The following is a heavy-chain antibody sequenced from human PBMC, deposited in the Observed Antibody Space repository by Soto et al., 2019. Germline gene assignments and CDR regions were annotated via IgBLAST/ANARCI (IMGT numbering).Heavy chain of an antibody. V-gene: IGHV3-23*01. D-gene: IGHD3-22*01. CDR1: GFSFSSYA. J-gene: IGHJ4*02. CDR2: ISGSGGST. Sequence: HPGGSLRLSCAASGFSFSSYAMSWVRQAPGKGLEWVSAISGSGGSTYYADSVKGRFTISRDNSKNTLYLQMNSLRAEDTAVYYCAKGQIYYYDSSGYDYWGQGTLVTVSS. CDR3: AKGQIYYYDSSGYDY.